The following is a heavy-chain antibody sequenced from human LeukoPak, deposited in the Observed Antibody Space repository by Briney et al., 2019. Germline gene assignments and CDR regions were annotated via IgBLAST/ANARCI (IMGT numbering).Heavy chain of an antibody. CDR3: AKDVSALTYNASWPGPGF. D-gene: IGHD3-10*01. CDR2: ISYDGDPK. CDR1: GFTFRTYG. Sequence: GGSLRLSCAASGFTFRTYGMHWVRQAPGKGLEWVAVISYDGDPKFYADSVKGRFTISRDNSKNTLYLHLNSLRAEDTAIYYCAKDVSALTYNASWPGPGFWGQGTLVSVSS. J-gene: IGHJ4*02. V-gene: IGHV3-30*18.